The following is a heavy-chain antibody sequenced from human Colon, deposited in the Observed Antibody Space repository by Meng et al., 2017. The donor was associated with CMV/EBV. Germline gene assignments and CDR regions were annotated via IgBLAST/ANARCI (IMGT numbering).Heavy chain of an antibody. CDR3: SNGLLGVQGH. CDR1: GFSFSESG. CDR2: IDTTNH. Sequence: QVQLVESGGGVVQPGGSLRLSCGASGFSFSESGIHWLRQAPGKGLEWVSFIDTTNHYYADSVKGRFTISRDDSKRMVYLQMNNLKTEDTATYFCSNGLLGVQGHWGQGTLVTVSS. J-gene: IGHJ4*02. V-gene: IGHV3-30*02. D-gene: IGHD3-3*01.